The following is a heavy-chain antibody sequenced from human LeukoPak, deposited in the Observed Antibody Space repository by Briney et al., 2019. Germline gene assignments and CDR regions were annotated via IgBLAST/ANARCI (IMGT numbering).Heavy chain of an antibody. V-gene: IGHV3-7*01. D-gene: IGHD3-16*01. CDR2: IKQDGSEK. Sequence: PGGSLRLSCAASGFTFSDYWMSWVRQAPGKGLEWVANIKQDGSEKYYVDSVKGRFTISRDNAKNSLYLQMNSLRAEDTAVYYCAKDFHRLGEFDAFDIWGQGTMVTVSS. CDR1: GFTFSDYW. J-gene: IGHJ3*02. CDR3: AKDFHRLGEFDAFDI.